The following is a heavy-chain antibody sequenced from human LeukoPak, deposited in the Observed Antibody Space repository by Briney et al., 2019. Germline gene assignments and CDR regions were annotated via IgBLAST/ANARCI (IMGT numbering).Heavy chain of an antibody. CDR3: AREEYYDFWSGYKALNYYGMDV. CDR2: ISYDGSNK. D-gene: IGHD3-3*01. V-gene: IGHV3-30-3*01. CDR1: GFTFSSYA. Sequence: PGRSLRLSCAASGFTFSSYAMHWVRQAPGKGLGWVAVISYDGSNKYYADSVKGRFTISRDNSKNTLYLQMNSLRAEDTAVYYCAREEYYDFWSGYKALNYYGMDVWGQGTTVTASS. J-gene: IGHJ6*02.